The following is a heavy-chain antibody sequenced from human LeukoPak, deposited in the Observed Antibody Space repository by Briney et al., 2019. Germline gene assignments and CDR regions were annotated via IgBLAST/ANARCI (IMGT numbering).Heavy chain of an antibody. CDR1: GFTFSSYE. CDR2: ISSSGSTI. J-gene: IGHJ6*03. Sequence: GGSLRLSCAASGFTFSSYEMNWVRQAPGKGLEWVSYISSSGSTIYYADSVKGRFTISRDNAKNSLYLQMNSLRAEDTAVYYCASTGLSTTAHIYYYYYYMDVWGKGTTVTISS. CDR3: ASTGLSTTAHIYYYYYYMDV. V-gene: IGHV3-48*03. D-gene: IGHD4-17*01.